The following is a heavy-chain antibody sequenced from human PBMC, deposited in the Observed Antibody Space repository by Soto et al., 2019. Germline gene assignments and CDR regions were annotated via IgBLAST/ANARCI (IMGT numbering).Heavy chain of an antibody. CDR2: ISYDGTNR. J-gene: IGHJ4*02. CDR1: GLTFSNYA. Sequence: QVHLVESGGGVVQPGRSLRLSCAASGLTFSNYAMHWVRQAPGKGLEWVAFISYDGTNRCYPDSVKGRFTISKDNSKNTLYLQMNSLKTEDTAVYYCARESSSTVTTGGGGSAKAYWGQGTLVTVSS. D-gene: IGHD4-17*01. V-gene: IGHV3-30-3*01. CDR3: ARESSSTVTTGGGGSAKAY.